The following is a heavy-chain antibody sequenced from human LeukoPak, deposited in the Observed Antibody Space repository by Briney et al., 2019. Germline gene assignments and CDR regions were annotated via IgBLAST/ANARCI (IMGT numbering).Heavy chain of an antibody. D-gene: IGHD1-1*01. V-gene: IGHV3-30*18. CDR3: AKGDRFGTTGTMDV. Sequence: PGGSLRLSCTASKFTFSHYGMQWVRQAPGKGLEWVAVISSDGSIKVYADSVKGRFTLSRDNSINTLYLQMNSLRAEDTAVYYCAKGDRFGTTGTMDVWGQGTTVTVSS. J-gene: IGHJ6*02. CDR1: KFTFSHYG. CDR2: ISSDGSIK.